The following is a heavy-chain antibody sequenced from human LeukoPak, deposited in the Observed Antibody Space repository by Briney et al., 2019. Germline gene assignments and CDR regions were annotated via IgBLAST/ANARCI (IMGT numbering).Heavy chain of an antibody. CDR2: INPNSGGT. CDR3: ARGPYDFWSGDAFDI. J-gene: IGHJ3*02. Sequence: ASVKVSCKASGFTFTGYYMYWVRQAPGQGLEWVGWINPNSGGTNYAQKFQGRVTMTRDTSISTAYMELSRLRSDDTAVYYCARGPYDFWSGDAFDIWGQGTMVTVSS. CDR1: GFTFTGYY. D-gene: IGHD3-3*01. V-gene: IGHV1-2*02.